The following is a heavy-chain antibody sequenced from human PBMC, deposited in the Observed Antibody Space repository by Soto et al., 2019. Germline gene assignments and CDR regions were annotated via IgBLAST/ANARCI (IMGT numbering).Heavy chain of an antibody. V-gene: IGHV1-18*04. CDR3: ARDLRWSSGWAFDY. CDR1: GYIFTDYG. CDR2: ISGYNADT. J-gene: IGHJ4*02. Sequence: QLVQSGAEVKKPGASVRVSCKASGYIFTDYGISWVRQAPGQGLEWMGWISGYNADTSYAQRLQDRVKMTIDTSTRTAYMELRSLTSDDTAVYYCARDLRWSSGWAFDYWGQGTLVTVFS. D-gene: IGHD6-19*01.